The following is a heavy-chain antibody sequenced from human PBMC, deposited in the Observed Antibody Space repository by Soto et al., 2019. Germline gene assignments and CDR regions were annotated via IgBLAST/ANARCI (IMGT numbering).Heavy chain of an antibody. Sequence: GGPLRLSCAASGFTFSSYWMSWVRQAQGKGLEWVANIKQDGSEKYYVDSVKGRFTISRDNAKNSLYLQMNSLRAEDTAVYYCARDQVYALYYYYYGMDVWGQGTTVTVSS. D-gene: IGHD2-8*01. CDR1: GFTFSSYW. CDR2: IKQDGSEK. CDR3: ARDQVYALYYYYYGMDV. V-gene: IGHV3-7*03. J-gene: IGHJ6*02.